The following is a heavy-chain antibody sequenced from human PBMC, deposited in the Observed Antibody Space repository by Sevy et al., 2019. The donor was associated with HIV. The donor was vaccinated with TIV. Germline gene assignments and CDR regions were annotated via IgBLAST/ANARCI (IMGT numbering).Heavy chain of an antibody. CDR3: ARDRYCTGNSCYITLDY. CDR2: IWYDGRKQ. CDR1: AFMFSSHG. D-gene: IGHD2-15*01. J-gene: IGHJ4*02. V-gene: IGHV3-33*01. Sequence: GGSLRLSCAASAFMFSSHGMHWVRQAPGKRLEWVALIWYDGRKQNYAESVNGRFTISRDNSENTLYLQMNSLRAEDTGVYYCARDRYCTGNSCYITLDYWGQGTLVTVSS.